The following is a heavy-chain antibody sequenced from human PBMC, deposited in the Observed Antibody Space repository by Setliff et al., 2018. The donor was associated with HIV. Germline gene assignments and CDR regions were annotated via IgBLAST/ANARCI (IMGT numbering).Heavy chain of an antibody. CDR3: ARENGRTNYYYYYGMDV. CDR1: GDSISSYY. CDR2: VYYSGTT. J-gene: IGHJ6*02. Sequence: SETLSLTCTVSGDSISSYYWSWIRQPPGKGLEWIGYVYYSGTTSYNPSLKSRVTISVDTSKNQFSLNLSSVTAADTAIYFCARENGRTNYYYYYGMDVWGQGTTVTVS. V-gene: IGHV4-59*01.